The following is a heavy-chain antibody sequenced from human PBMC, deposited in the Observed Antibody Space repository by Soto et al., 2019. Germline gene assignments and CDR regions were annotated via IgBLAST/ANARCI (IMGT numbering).Heavy chain of an antibody. D-gene: IGHD3-16*01. CDR3: ARDGGAY. J-gene: IGHJ4*02. Sequence: QVQLVESGGGVVQPGRSLRLSCAASGFTFSSYAMHWVRRAPGKGLEWMAVMSYDGSNKYYADSVKGRFTISRDNSKNTVYLQMNRLGPEDTALYYCARDGGAYWGQGTLVIVSS. CDR2: MSYDGSNK. CDR1: GFTFSSYA. V-gene: IGHV3-30-3*01.